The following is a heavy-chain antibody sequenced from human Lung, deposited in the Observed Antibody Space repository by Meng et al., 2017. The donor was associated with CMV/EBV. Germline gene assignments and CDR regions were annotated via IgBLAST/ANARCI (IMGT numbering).Heavy chain of an antibody. J-gene: IGHJ4*02. CDR3: ARAEVDCSGGSCYHN. CDR1: RYTFTGYH. Sequence: ASVKVSCKASRYTFTGYHLHWVRQAPGQGLEWMGWIDPNSGDTNYARKFQGRVTLTRDTSISTAYLELSRLRSDDTAVYYCARAEVDCSGGSCYHNWGQGTLVTVSS. V-gene: IGHV1-2*02. CDR2: IDPNSGDT. D-gene: IGHD2-15*01.